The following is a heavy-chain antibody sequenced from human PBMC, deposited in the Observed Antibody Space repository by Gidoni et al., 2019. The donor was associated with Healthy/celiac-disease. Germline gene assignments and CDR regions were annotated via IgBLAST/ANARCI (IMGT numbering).Heavy chain of an antibody. CDR2: ISYDGSKK. Sequence: QVQLVESGGGGVQPGRSLRLSCAASGFTLSSHGMRWVRQAQGKGLEWVAVISYDGSKKYYADSVKGRFTISRDNSKNTLYLQMNSLRAEGTAVYYCAKDGGFFDRRPNGMDVWGQGTTVTVSS. CDR3: AKDGGFFDRRPNGMDV. V-gene: IGHV3-30*18. J-gene: IGHJ6*02. D-gene: IGHD3-16*02. CDR1: GFTLSSHG.